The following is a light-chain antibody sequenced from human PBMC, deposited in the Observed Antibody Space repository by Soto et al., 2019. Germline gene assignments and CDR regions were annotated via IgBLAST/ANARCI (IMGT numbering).Light chain of an antibody. CDR2: DAS. Sequence: EIVMTQSPATLSVSPGERASLSCRASQSISSNLAWYQQKPGQAPRLLIYDASTRATGIPARLSGSGSGTEFTLTISSLQSEDFAVYYCQQYSNWPETFGQGTKVDIK. V-gene: IGKV3-15*01. CDR1: QSISSN. CDR3: QQYSNWPET. J-gene: IGKJ1*01.